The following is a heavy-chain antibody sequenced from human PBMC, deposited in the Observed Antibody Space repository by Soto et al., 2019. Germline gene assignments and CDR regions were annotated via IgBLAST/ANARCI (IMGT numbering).Heavy chain of an antibody. J-gene: IGHJ4*02. CDR1: GFTVSSNY. D-gene: IGHD3-22*01. Sequence: GGSLRLSCAASGFTVSSNYMSWVRQAPGKGLEWVSVIYSGGSTYYADSVKGRFTISRDNSKNTLCLQMNSLRAEDTAVYYCARAAYYYDFDYWGQGTLVTVSS. CDR2: IYSGGST. V-gene: IGHV3-53*01. CDR3: ARAAYYYDFDY.